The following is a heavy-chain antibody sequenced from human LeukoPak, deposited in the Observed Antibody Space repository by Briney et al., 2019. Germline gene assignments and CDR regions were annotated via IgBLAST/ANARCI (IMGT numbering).Heavy chain of an antibody. Sequence: ASVKVSCKASGYTFTSYGISWVRQAPGQGLEWMGGIIPIFGTANYAQKFQGRVTITTDESTSTAYMELSSLRSEDTAVYYCARDLEMATTLYLYFDLWGRGTLVTVSS. D-gene: IGHD5-24*01. V-gene: IGHV1-69*05. CDR3: ARDLEMATTLYLYFDL. J-gene: IGHJ2*01. CDR2: IIPIFGTA. CDR1: GYTFTSYG.